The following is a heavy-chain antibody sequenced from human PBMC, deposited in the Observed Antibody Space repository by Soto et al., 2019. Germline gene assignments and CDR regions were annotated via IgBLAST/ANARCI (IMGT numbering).Heavy chain of an antibody. J-gene: IGHJ3*02. Sequence: SETLSLTCTVSGGSLISYFWTWVRQSPGKGLQWIGYIHYSGNTNYNPSLKSRLSMSVDTSKNQFSLRLTSVTAADTAVYYCARMNQLAPKRNAFDIWGLGTMVT. D-gene: IGHD2-2*01. CDR2: IHYSGNT. CDR1: GGSLISYF. V-gene: IGHV4-59*01. CDR3: ARMNQLAPKRNAFDI.